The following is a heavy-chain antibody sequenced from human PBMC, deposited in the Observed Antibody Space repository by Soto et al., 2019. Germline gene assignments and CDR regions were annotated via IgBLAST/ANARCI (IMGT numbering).Heavy chain of an antibody. Sequence: PSETLSLTCTVSGGSISNYYWSWIRQPPGKGLEWIGYIYSSGDTYYNSSLRRRATISVDTSKNQFSLRLRSVTAADTAVYYCARLGYSYGGFDYWGQGTLVTVS. D-gene: IGHD5-18*01. V-gene: IGHV4-59*01. CDR3: ARLGYSYGGFDY. J-gene: IGHJ4*02. CDR1: GGSISNYY. CDR2: IYSSGDT.